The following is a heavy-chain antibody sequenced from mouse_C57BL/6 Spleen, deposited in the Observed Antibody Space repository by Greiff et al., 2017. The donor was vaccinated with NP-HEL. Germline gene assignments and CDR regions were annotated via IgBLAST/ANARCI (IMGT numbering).Heavy chain of an antibody. V-gene: IGHV1-64*01. CDR1: GYTFTSYW. Sequence: QVQLQQPGAELVKPGASVKLSCKASGYTFTSYWMHWVKQRPGQGLEWIGMIHPNSGSTNYNEKFKSKATLTVDKSSSTAYMQLSSLTSEDSAVYYRARHYYSNYGRYFDVWGTGTTVTVSS. CDR2: IHPNSGST. CDR3: ARHYYSNYGRYFDV. J-gene: IGHJ1*03. D-gene: IGHD2-5*01.